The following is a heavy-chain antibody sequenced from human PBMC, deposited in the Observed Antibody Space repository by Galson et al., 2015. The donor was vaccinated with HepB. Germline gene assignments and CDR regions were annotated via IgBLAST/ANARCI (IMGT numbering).Heavy chain of an antibody. CDR1: GSTFTSYG. V-gene: IGHV1-18*04. CDR2: ISAYNGNT. J-gene: IGHJ5*02. CDR3: ARDRYPVAGTSPFRWFDP. Sequence: QSGAEVKKPGASVKVSCKASGSTFTSYGISWVRQAPGQGLEWMGWISAYNGNTNYAQKLQGRVTMTTDTSTSTAYMELRSLRSDDTAVYYCARDRYPVAGTSPFRWFDPWGQGTLVTVSS. D-gene: IGHD6-19*01.